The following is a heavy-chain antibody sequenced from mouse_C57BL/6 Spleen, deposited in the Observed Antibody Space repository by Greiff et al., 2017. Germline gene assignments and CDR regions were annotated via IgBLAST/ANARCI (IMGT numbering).Heavy chain of an antibody. CDR2: IYPGSGIT. D-gene: IGHD2-4*01. V-gene: IGHV1-55*01. CDR3: ASPIYYDYDRDYCDY. J-gene: IGHJ2*01. CDR1: GYTFTSYW. Sequence: QVQLQQPGAELVKPGASVKMSCKASGYTFTSYWITWVKQRPGQGLEWIGDIYPGSGITNYNEKFKSKATLTVDTSSSKAYMQLSSLTSEDSAVYYCASPIYYDYDRDYCDYWGQGTTLTVSS.